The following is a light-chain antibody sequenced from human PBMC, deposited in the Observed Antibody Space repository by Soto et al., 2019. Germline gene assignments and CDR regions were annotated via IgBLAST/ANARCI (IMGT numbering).Light chain of an antibody. V-gene: IGKV3-15*01. CDR2: GAS. Sequence: EIVMTQSPATLSVSPGERATLSCRASQTVSRHLAWYQQKPGQAPRLLIYGASTRATGIPARFSGSGSGTEFTLTISSLQSEDFAVHYCQHYNNWPPYTFGKGTKLEIK. CDR1: QTVSRH. J-gene: IGKJ2*01. CDR3: QHYNNWPPYT.